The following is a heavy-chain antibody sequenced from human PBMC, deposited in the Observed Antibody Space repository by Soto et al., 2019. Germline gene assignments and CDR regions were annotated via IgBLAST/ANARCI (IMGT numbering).Heavy chain of an antibody. CDR1: GFTFSDYD. J-gene: IGHJ6*02. CDR3: ARDPLGIAVDHSYYYGMDV. CDR2: TSSSGSTI. V-gene: IGHV3-11*01. Sequence: QVELVESGGGLAKPGGSLRLSCAASGFTFSDYDMSWIRQAPGKGLEWVSYTSSSGSTIYYADSVKGRFTMSRDNAKNLMYLHMDSLRVEHTAVYYCARDPLGIAVDHSYYYGMDVWGQGTTVTVSS. D-gene: IGHD6-19*01.